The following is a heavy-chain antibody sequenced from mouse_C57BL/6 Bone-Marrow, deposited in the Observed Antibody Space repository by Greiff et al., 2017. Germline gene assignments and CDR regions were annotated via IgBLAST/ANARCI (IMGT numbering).Heavy chain of an antibody. CDR3: ARSMMVTTTNWVNFDY. CDR2: INPSTGGT. V-gene: IGHV1-42*01. J-gene: IGHJ2*01. Sequence: VQLQPSGPELVKPGASVKISCKASGYSFTGYYMNWVKQSPEKSLEWIGEINPSTGGTTYNQKFKAKATLTVDKSSSTAYMQLKSLPSEDSAFYYCARSMMVTTTNWVNFDYWGQGTTLTVSS. D-gene: IGHD2-3*01. CDR1: GYSFTGYY.